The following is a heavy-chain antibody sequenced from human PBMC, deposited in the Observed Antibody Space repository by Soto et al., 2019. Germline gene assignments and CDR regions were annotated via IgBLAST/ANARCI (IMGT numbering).Heavy chain of an antibody. J-gene: IGHJ6*02. D-gene: IGHD3-9*01. V-gene: IGHV4-31*03. Sequence: QVQLQESGPGLVKPSQTLSLTCTVSGGSISSGGYYWSWIRQHPGKGLEWIGYIYYSGSTYYNPSLKSRVTISVDTSKNQLSLKLSSVTAADTAVYYCARDGRGYDISWAKPRYYYGMDVWGQGTTVTVSS. CDR1: GGSISSGGYY. CDR3: ARDGRGYDISWAKPRYYYGMDV. CDR2: IYYSGST.